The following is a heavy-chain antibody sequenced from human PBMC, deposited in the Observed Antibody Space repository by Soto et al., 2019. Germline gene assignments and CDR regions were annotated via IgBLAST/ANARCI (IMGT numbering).Heavy chain of an antibody. CDR2: IYSGDSDT. Sequence: GESLKISCKGSVYIFTNYWIGWVRQMPGKGLEWMGIIYSGDSDTRYSPSFQGRITISVDKSINTAYLQWSSLKASDTATYYCARHGSIGARQNWFDPWGQGTLVTVSS. J-gene: IGHJ5*02. CDR3: ARHGSIGARQNWFDP. D-gene: IGHD6-6*01. CDR1: VYIFTNYW. V-gene: IGHV5-51*01.